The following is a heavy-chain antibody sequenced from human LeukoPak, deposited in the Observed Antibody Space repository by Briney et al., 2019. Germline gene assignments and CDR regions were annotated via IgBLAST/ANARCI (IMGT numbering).Heavy chain of an antibody. CDR3: ARLSCSDTICPTLPYNHFDP. V-gene: IGHV4-39*01. Sequence: SETLSLTCTVSGGSISSRGFFWAWIRQPPGRGPEWIGSVYYSGATYYNSSLQRRVTISVDTSKRHFSLKLSSVTAADTAVYYCARLSCSDTICPTLPYNHFDPWGQGTLVTVSS. D-gene: IGHD2-15*01. J-gene: IGHJ5*02. CDR2: VYYSGAT. CDR1: GGSISSRGFF.